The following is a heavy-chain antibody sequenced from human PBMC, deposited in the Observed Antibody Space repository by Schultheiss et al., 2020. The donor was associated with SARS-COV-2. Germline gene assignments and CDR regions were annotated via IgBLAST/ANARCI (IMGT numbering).Heavy chain of an antibody. D-gene: IGHD1-26*01. Sequence: GGSLRLSCKASGYTFTGYYIHWVRQAPGQGLEWVGWSNPSSGDTNYAQKFQGRVTMTRDTSISTAYMELTRLTSDDTAMYYCARVPWDQDYWGQGTLVTVSS. CDR2: SNPSSGDT. V-gene: IGHV1-2*02. CDR3: ARVPWDQDY. CDR1: GYTFTGYY. J-gene: IGHJ4*02.